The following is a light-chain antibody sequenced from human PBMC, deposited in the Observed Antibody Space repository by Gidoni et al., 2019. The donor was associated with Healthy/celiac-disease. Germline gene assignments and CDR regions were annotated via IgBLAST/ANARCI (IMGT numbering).Light chain of an antibody. CDR2: AAS. Sequence: DIQMTQSPSPLSVSVGDRVTITCRASQSISSYLNWYQQKPGQAPKLLIYAASSLQSGVPSRFSGSGSGTDFTLTISSLQPEDFATYYCQQSYSTPFTFXPXTKVDIK. V-gene: IGKV1-39*01. CDR3: QQSYSTPFT. J-gene: IGKJ3*01. CDR1: QSISSY.